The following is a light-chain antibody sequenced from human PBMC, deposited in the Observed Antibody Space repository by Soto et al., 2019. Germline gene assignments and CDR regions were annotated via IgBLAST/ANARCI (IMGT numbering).Light chain of an antibody. V-gene: IGKV1-5*01. J-gene: IGKJ4*01. CDR1: QSISDW. CDR2: DAS. Sequence: DIQMTQSPSTLSASVGDRVTITCRANQSISDWLAWYQQKPGKAPNLLIYDASNLESGVPSRFSGSGSGTECSLTISSLQPDDFATYYCQQYNSSPLTFGGGTKMEIK. CDR3: QQYNSSPLT.